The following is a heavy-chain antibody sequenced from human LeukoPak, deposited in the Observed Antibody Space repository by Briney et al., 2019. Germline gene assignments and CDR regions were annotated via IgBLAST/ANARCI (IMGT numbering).Heavy chain of an antibody. D-gene: IGHD5-18*01. CDR1: GFTFSSYD. V-gene: IGHV3-13*01. CDR2: IGTAGDT. Sequence: GGSLRLSCAASGFTFSSYDMHWVRQVTGKGLEWVSAIGTAGDTYYPGSVKGRFTISRENAKNSLYLQMNSLRAEDTAVYYCARDSDTAMAPDYWGQGTLVTVSS. J-gene: IGHJ4*02. CDR3: ARDSDTAMAPDY.